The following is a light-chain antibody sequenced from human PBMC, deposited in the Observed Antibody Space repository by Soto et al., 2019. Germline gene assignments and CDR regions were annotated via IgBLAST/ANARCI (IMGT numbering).Light chain of an antibody. CDR2: LGS. CDR1: QSVLHSNGYNY. CDR3: QQYNNWPPVT. J-gene: IGKJ3*01. Sequence: DIVMTQSPLSLPVTPGEPASISCRSSQSVLHSNGYNYLDWYLQKPGQSPQLLIYLGSNRSSGVPDRFSGSGSGTDFTLKISRVEAEDVGVYFCQQYNNWPPVTFRPGTKVDIK. V-gene: IGKV2-28*01.